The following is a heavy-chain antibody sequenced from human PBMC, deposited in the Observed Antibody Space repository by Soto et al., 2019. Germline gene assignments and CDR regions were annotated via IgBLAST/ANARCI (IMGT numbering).Heavy chain of an antibody. CDR2: IRSKPNTDAT. CDR3: SRHVDCSGGSCYSRYYYYMDV. V-gene: IGHV3-73*01. J-gene: IGHJ6*03. CDR1: GFTFSDSA. D-gene: IGHD2-15*01. Sequence: EVQLVESGGGLVQPGGSLKLSCAASGFTFSDSAMHWVRQASGKGLEWVGRIRSKPNTDATAYAASVKGRFTISRDDSKNTAYMQMHSLKTEETALYYCSRHVDCSGGSCYSRYYYYMDVWGKGTTVTVSS.